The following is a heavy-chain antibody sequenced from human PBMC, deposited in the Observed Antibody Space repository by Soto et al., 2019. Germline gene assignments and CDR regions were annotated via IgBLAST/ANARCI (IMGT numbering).Heavy chain of an antibody. CDR1: GGSISNNH. D-gene: IGHD3-3*01. Sequence: QVQLQESGPGLVKPSETLSLTCTASGGSISNNHWSWIRQPPGKGLEWIGYIYYSGSTSYNPSLKSRVTISVDTSNNQFSLKLNSVTAADTAVYFCARVAYDFWSGWGGAGYYYYMDVWGKGTTVTVSS. CDR2: IYYSGST. V-gene: IGHV4-59*01. CDR3: ARVAYDFWSGWGGAGYYYYMDV. J-gene: IGHJ6*03.